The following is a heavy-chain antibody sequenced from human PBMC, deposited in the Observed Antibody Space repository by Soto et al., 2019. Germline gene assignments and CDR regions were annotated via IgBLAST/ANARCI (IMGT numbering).Heavy chain of an antibody. CDR2: ISRSGNTM. D-gene: IGHD2-2*02. CDR3: VREGRSSTSCNTGCAFDI. CDR1: GFTSWDYD. Sequence: GGSLRLSCAASGFTSWDYDLSWIRQAPGKGLEWVSYISRSGNTMYYGDYVKGRFTISRDNAEKSVVLQMIRLRAEDTAVYYCVREGRSSTSCNTGCAFDIWGEGTMVTVSS. J-gene: IGHJ3*02. V-gene: IGHV3-11*01.